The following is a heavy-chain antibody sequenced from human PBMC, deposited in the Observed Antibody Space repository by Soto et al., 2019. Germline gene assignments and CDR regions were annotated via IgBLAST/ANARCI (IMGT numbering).Heavy chain of an antibody. Sequence: QVQLQESGPGLVKPSETLSLTCTVSGGSISSYYWSWIRQPPGKGLEWIGYIYYSGSTNYNPSLKSRVTISVDTSKNQFSLKLSSVTAADTAVYYCARHRAEYCSSTSCYAGTYYYYYMDVWGKGTTVTVSS. CDR3: ARHRAEYCSSTSCYAGTYYYYYMDV. V-gene: IGHV4-59*08. D-gene: IGHD2-2*01. J-gene: IGHJ6*03. CDR2: IYYSGST. CDR1: GGSISSYY.